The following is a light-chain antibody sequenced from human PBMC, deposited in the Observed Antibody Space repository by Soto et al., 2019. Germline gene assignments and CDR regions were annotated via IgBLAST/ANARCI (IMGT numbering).Light chain of an antibody. CDR3: AAWDDSLSGVV. CDR2: RNN. CDR1: NSNIGSNS. Sequence: QLVLTQPPSASGTPGQRVTISCSGSNSNIGSNSVYWYQQLPGTAPKLLIYRNNQRPSGVTDRFSGSKSGTSASLAISGLGSEDEADYYCAAWDDSLSGVVFGGGTKLTVL. J-gene: IGLJ2*01. V-gene: IGLV1-47*01.